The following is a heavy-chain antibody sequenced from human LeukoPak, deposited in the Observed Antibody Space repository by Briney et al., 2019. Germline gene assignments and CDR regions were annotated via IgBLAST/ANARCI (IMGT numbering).Heavy chain of an antibody. J-gene: IGHJ4*02. CDR3: ARAREQWLVPYYFDY. CDR2: IIPILGIA. V-gene: IGHV1-69*04. Sequence: GASVKVSCKASGGTFSSYAISWVRQAPGQGLEWMGRIIPILGIANYAQKFQGRVTITADKSTSTAYMELSSLRSEDTAVYYCARAREQWLVPYYFDYWGQGTLVTVS. CDR1: GGTFSSYA. D-gene: IGHD6-19*01.